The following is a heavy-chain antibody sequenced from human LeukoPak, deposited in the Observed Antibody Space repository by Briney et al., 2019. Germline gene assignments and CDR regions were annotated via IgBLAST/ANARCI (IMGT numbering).Heavy chain of an antibody. J-gene: IGHJ1*01. CDR3: ARGGGTWAAEYFQH. CDR2: ISSSSSTI. V-gene: IGHV3-48*01. Sequence: SGGSLRLSCAASGFTFSSYSMNWVRQAPGTGREWVSYISSSSSTIYYADSVRGRFTISRDNAKNSLYLQMNSLRAEDTAVYYCARGGGTWAAEYFQHWGQGTLVTVSS. D-gene: IGHD2-15*01. CDR1: GFTFSSYS.